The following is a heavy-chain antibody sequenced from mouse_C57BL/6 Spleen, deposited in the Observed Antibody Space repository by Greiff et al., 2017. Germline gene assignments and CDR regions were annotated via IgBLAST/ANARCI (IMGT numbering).Heavy chain of an antibody. D-gene: IGHD2-5*01. V-gene: IGHV5-4*01. CDR1: GFTFSSYA. CDR3: ARDGEYSNY. CDR2: ISDGGSYT. J-gene: IGHJ3*01. Sequence: DVHLVESGGGLVKPGGSLKLSCAASGFTFSSYAMSWVRQTPEKRLEWVATISDGGSYTYYPENVKGRFTISRDHAKNNLYLQMSHLKSEDTSMYYCARDGEYSNYWGQGTLVTVSA.